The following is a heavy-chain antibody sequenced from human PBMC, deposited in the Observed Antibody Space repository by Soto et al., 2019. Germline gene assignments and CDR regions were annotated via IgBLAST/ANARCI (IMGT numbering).Heavy chain of an antibody. Sequence: PSETLSLTCAVYGGSFSGYYWSWIRQPPGKGLEWIGEINHSGGTNYNPSLKSRVTISVDTSKNQFSLKLSSVTAADTAVYYCARGGGGIAVFSYYFDYWGQGTLVTVSS. CDR3: ARGGGGIAVFSYYFDY. D-gene: IGHD6-19*01. J-gene: IGHJ4*02. V-gene: IGHV4-34*01. CDR1: GGSFSGYY. CDR2: INHSGGT.